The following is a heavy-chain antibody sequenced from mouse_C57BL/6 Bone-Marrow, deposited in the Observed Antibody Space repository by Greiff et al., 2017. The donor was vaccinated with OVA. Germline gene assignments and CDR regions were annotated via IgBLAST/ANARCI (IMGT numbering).Heavy chain of an antibody. D-gene: IGHD2-12*01. CDR1: GYTFTDHT. CDR2: IYPRDGST. V-gene: IGHV1-78*01. CDR3: ARWDLRQTNYFDY. Sequence: VQLQQSDAELVKPGASVKISCKVSGYTFTDHTIHWMKQRPEQGLEWIGYIYPRDGSTKYNEKFKGKATLTADKSSSTAYMQLNSLTSGDSAVYFCARWDLRQTNYFDYWGQGTTLTVSS. J-gene: IGHJ2*01.